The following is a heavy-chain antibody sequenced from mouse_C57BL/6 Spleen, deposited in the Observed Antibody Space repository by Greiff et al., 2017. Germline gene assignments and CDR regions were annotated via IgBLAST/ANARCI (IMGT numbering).Heavy chain of an antibody. Sequence: QVQLQQPGAELVRPGTSVTLSCKASGYTFTSYWMHWVKQRPGQGLEWIGVIDPSDSYTNYNQKFKGKATLTVDTSSSTAYMQRSSLTSEDSAVYYCARESSGLDYWGQGTTLTVSS. CDR1: GYTFTSYW. D-gene: IGHD3-2*02. V-gene: IGHV1-59*01. CDR3: ARESSGLDY. J-gene: IGHJ2*01. CDR2: IDPSDSYT.